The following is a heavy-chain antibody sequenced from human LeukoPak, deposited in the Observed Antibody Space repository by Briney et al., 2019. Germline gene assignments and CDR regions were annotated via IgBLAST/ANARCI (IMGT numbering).Heavy chain of an antibody. J-gene: IGHJ5*02. CDR2: INPSGGST. D-gene: IGHD3-22*01. CDR1: GYTFTSYY. Sequence: GASVKVSCKASGYTFTSYYMHWVRQAPGQGLEWMGIINPSGGSTSYAQKFQGRVTMTRDTSTSTAYMELRSLRSDDTAVYYCARDPNQRYYDSNWFDPWGQGTLVTVSS. V-gene: IGHV1-46*01. CDR3: ARDPNQRYYDSNWFDP.